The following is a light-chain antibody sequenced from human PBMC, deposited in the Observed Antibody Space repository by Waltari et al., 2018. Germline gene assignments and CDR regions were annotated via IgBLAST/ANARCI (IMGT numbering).Light chain of an antibody. CDR2: WAS. Sequence: DIVMTQSPDSLAVSLGERATINCKSTQTVLQSSNNKNYLAWYQQKPGQPPKLLIYWASTRESGVPDRFSGSGSGTDFTLTISSLQAEDVAVYYCQQYYNTPLTFGGGTKVEIK. CDR3: QQYYNTPLT. J-gene: IGKJ4*01. CDR1: QTVLQSSNNKNY. V-gene: IGKV4-1*01.